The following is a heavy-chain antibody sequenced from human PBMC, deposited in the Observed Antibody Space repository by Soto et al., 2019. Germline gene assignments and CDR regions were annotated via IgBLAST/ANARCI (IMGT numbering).Heavy chain of an antibody. CDR3: ARESSGHYVDY. CDR1: GGSISSFYYY. J-gene: IGHJ4*02. Sequence: SDTLSLTCTVSGGSISSFYYYWSWIRQPPGKGLEWIGYIYYSGSTYYNPSLKSRVTISVDTSKNQFSLKLSSVTAADTAVYYCARESSGHYVDYWGQGTLVTVSS. V-gene: IGHV4-30-4*02. D-gene: IGHD3-22*01. CDR2: IYYSGST.